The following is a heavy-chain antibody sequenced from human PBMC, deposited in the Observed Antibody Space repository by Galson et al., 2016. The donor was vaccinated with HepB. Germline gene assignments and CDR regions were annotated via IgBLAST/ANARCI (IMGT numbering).Heavy chain of an antibody. CDR1: GFTFSSYG. D-gene: IGHD3-22*01. V-gene: IGHV3-30*03. Sequence: SLRLSRAASGFTFSSYGMHWVRQAPGKGLEWVAVISYDGSNKYYADSVKGRSTISRDNSKNTLCMQMNSLRTEDTAVYYYAGVVFSREFDYWGQGTLVTVSS. CDR3: AGVVFSREFDY. J-gene: IGHJ4*02. CDR2: ISYDGSNK.